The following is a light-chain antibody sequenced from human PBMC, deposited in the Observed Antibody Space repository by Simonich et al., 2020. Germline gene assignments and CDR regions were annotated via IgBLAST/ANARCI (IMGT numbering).Light chain of an antibody. CDR3: QQYNSYSQT. CDR2: KAS. CDR1: QSISRW. V-gene: IGKV1-5*03. J-gene: IGKJ1*01. Sequence: DIQMTQSPSTLSASVGDRVTITCRASQSISRWLDWYQQKPGKAPKLLVYKASSLESGVPSMFSGSGSGTEFTLTISSLQPDDFATYYCQQYNSYSQTFGQGTKVEIK.